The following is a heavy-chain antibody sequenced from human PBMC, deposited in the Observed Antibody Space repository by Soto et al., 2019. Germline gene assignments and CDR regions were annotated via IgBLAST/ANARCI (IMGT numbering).Heavy chain of an antibody. V-gene: IGHV2-5*02. CDR3: AHYPSGYDSSQGAYYYGMDV. J-gene: IGHJ6*02. CDR2: IYWDDDK. Sequence: QITLKESGPTLVKPTQTLTLTCTFSGFSLSTSGVGVGWIRQPPGKALEWLALIYWDDDKRYSPSLKSRLTITKDTSKNQVVLTMTNMDPVDTATSYCAHYPSGYDSSQGAYYYGMDVWGQGPTVTVSS. CDR1: GFSLSTSGVG. D-gene: IGHD5-12*01.